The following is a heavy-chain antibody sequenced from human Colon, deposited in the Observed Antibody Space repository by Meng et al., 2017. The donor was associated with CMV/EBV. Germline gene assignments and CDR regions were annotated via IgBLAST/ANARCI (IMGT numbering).Heavy chain of an antibody. Sequence: GGSLRLSCAASGFAFSTFGMTWVRHIPGKGLDWVSSISSQSDYTFYADSVKGRFTISRDNSKNTLYLQMTSLRVEDTALYYCAKLGRNDGDYDSYRWFAPWGQGTQVTVSS. V-gene: IGHV3-23*01. CDR3: AKLGRNDGDYDSYRWFAP. D-gene: IGHD3-22*01. CDR1: GFAFSTFG. J-gene: IGHJ5*02. CDR2: ISSQSDYT.